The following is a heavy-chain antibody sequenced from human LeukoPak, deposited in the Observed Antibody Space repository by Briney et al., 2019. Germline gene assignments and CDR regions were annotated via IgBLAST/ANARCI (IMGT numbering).Heavy chain of an antibody. V-gene: IGHV4-59*01. CDR3: AREAVSGWYDYLDY. Sequence: SETLSLTCTVSGGSISSDYWSWIRQPPGKGLEWIGYISYSGSTNYNPSLRSRVTISVDTSKNQFSLKLSSVTAADTAVYYCAREAVSGWYDYLDYWGQGTLVTVSS. CDR2: ISYSGST. J-gene: IGHJ4*02. D-gene: IGHD6-19*01. CDR1: GGSISSDY.